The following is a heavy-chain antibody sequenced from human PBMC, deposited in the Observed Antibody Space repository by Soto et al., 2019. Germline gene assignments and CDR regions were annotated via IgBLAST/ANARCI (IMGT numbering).Heavy chain of an antibody. J-gene: IGHJ4*02. CDR3: ARAVRGCSSTSCYSTDFDY. Sequence: SETLSLTCAVYGGSFSGYYWSWIRQPPGKGLEWIGEINHSGSTNSNPSLKSRVTISVDTSKNQFSLKLSSVTAADTAVYYCARAVRGCSSTSCYSTDFDYWGQGTLVTVSS. CDR1: GGSFSGYY. V-gene: IGHV4-34*01. CDR2: INHSGST. D-gene: IGHD2-2*01.